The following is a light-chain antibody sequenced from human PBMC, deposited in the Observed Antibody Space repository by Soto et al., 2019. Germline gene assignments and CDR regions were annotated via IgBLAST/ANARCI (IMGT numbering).Light chain of an antibody. V-gene: IGKV1-39*01. J-gene: IGKJ4*01. CDR3: QQSYSTPLT. CDR2: AAS. CDR1: QSISSY. Sequence: DIQMTQSPSSLSASVGDRVTITCRASQSISSYLNWYQQKPGKAPKILIYAASSLQSGVPSRFSGSGSGTDVTLTISSLQPEDFATYDCQQSYSTPLTFGGGTKVEIK.